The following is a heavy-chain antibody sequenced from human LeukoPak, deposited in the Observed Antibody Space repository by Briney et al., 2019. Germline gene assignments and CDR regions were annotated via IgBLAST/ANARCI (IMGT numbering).Heavy chain of an antibody. CDR2: ISSSSSYI. CDR3: ARCSSGRLIFDY. J-gene: IGHJ4*02. D-gene: IGHD6-19*01. CDR1: GFTFSSYS. Sequence: GGSLRLSCAASGFTFSSYSMNWVRQAPGKGLEWVSSISSSSSYIYYADSVKGRFTISRDNAKNSLYLQMNSLRAEDTAVYYCARCSSGRLIFDYWGQGTLVTGSS. V-gene: IGHV3-21*01.